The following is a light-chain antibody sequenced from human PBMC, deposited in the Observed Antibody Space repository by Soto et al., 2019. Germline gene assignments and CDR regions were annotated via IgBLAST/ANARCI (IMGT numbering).Light chain of an antibody. CDR3: SAWDDSLNGGGL. CDR2: SDD. CDR1: SSNIETNT. J-gene: IGLJ3*02. Sequence: QSVLTRPPSASGTPGQTVTISCSGSSSNIETNTVTWYQQLPGTAPKLLIYSDDQRPSGVPDRFSGSKSGTSASLAISGLQSEDEADYYCSAWDDSLNGGGLFGGGTKLTVL. V-gene: IGLV1-44*01.